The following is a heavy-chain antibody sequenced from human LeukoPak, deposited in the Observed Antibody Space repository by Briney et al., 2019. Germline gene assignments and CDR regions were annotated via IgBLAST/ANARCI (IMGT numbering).Heavy chain of an antibody. J-gene: IGHJ5*02. CDR2: ISYDGSNK. Sequence: PGGSLRLSCAASGFTFSSYGMHWVRQAPGKGLEWVAVISYDGSNKYYADSVKGRFTISRDNSKNTLYLQMNSLRAEDTAVYYCAKDRAVFAGFDPWGQGTLVTVSS. D-gene: IGHD3-10*02. V-gene: IGHV3-30*18. CDR1: GFTFSSYG. CDR3: AKDRAVFAGFDP.